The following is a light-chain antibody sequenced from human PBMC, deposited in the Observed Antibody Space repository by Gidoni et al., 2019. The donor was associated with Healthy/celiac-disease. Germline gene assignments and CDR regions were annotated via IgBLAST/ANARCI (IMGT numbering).Light chain of an antibody. J-gene: IGKJ2*04. V-gene: IGKV2-28*01. Sequence: IVMTQSPLSLPVTPGEPASISCRSSQSLLHSNGYNYLDWYLQKPGQSPQLLIYLGSNRASGVPDRFSGSGSGTDFTLKISRVEAEDVGVYYCMQALQTPCSFXXXTKLEIK. CDR3: MQALQTPCS. CDR2: LGS. CDR1: QSLLHSNGYNY.